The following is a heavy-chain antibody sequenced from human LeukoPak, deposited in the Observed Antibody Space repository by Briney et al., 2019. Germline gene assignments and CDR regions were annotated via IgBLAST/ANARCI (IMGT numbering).Heavy chain of an antibody. V-gene: IGHV4-34*01. D-gene: IGHD4-17*01. CDR3: ARVITTVTTLKTYSYGMDV. Sequence: PSETLSLTCAVYGGSFSGSYWTWIRQPPGKGLEWIGEINHSGSTNYNPSLKSRVTISLDTSKNQFSLRLSSVTAADTAVYYCARVITTVTTLKTYSYGMDVWGQGTTVTVSS. CDR2: INHSGST. J-gene: IGHJ6*02. CDR1: GGSFSGSY.